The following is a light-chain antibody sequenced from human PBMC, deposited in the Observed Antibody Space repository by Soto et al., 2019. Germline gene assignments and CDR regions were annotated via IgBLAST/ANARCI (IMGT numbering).Light chain of an antibody. V-gene: IGKV3-20*01. CDR3: QQYCSSLT. J-gene: IGKJ4*01. Sequence: EIVLTQSPGTLSLSPGERATLSCRASQSVSSSYLAWYQQKPGQAPRLLIYGASSRATGIPDRFSGSGSGTDFTLTISRLEPEDFAVYYCQQYCSSLTFGGGTKVVIK. CDR1: QSVSSSY. CDR2: GAS.